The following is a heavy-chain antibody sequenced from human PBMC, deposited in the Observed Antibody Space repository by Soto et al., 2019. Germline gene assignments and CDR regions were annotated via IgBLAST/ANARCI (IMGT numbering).Heavy chain of an antibody. CDR2: IYTSGST. CDR1: GGSISSYY. V-gene: IGHV4-4*07. CDR3: ARAKGIKDRRITMANGWFDP. Sequence: PSETLSLTCTVSGGSISSYYWSWIRQPAGKGLEWIGRIYTSGSTNYNPSLKGRVTMSVDTSKNQFSLKLSSVTAADTAVYYCARAKGIKDRRITMANGWFDPWGQGTLVTVSS. J-gene: IGHJ5*02. D-gene: IGHD3-10*01.